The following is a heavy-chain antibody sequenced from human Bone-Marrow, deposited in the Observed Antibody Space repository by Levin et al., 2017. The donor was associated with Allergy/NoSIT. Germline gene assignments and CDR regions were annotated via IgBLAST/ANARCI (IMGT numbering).Heavy chain of an antibody. CDR1: GFNFKTAW. V-gene: IGHV3-15*05. Sequence: LSLTCAASGFNFKTAWMSWVRQSPGTGPEWVGRVQSRGDGGTREYAAPVEGRFTISRDDSKGMLYLQMNSLQVEDSAVYYCVAVPGGGGSLDHWGQGTLVSVSS. D-gene: IGHD1-26*01. CDR2: VQSRGDGGTR. J-gene: IGHJ4*02. CDR3: VAVPGGGGSLDH.